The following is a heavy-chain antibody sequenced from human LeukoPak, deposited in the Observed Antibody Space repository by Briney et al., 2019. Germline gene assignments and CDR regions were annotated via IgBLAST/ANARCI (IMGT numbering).Heavy chain of an antibody. D-gene: IGHD3-3*01. V-gene: IGHV4-34*01. CDR2: INHSGST. CDR3: ASGKSTIFGVVIGVWFDP. CDR1: GGSFSGYY. J-gene: IGHJ5*02. Sequence: SETLSLTCAVYGGSFSGYYWSWIRQPPGKGPEWIGEINHSGSTNYNPSLKSRVTISVDTSKNQFSLKLSSVTAADTAVYYCASGKSTIFGVVIGVWFDPWGQGTLVTVSS.